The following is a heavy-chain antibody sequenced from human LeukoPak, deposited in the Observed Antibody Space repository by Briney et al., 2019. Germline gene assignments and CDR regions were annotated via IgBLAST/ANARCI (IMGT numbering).Heavy chain of an antibody. CDR3: ARVVAGLLYGMDV. J-gene: IGHJ6*02. CDR2: ISSNGGRT. Sequence: PGGSLRLSCAASGFTFSSYAMHWVRQAPGKGLEYVSAISSNGGRTYYANSVKGRFTISRDNSKNTLYLQMGSLRAEDMAVYYCARVVAGLLYGMDVWGQGTTVTVSS. V-gene: IGHV3-64*01. CDR1: GFTFSSYA. D-gene: IGHD6-19*01.